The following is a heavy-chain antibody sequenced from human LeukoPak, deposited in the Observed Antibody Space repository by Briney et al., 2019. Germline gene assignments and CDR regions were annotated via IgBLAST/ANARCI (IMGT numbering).Heavy chain of an antibody. Sequence: AASVKVSCKASGYTFVSYGFNWVRQAPGQGLEWMGWMNPDNGNTGWAQKFQGRVTMTRDTSTSTVYMELSSLRSEDTAVYYCASAFSTRGWFGYWGQGTLVTVSS. CDR1: GYTFVSYG. J-gene: IGHJ5*01. CDR3: ASAFSTRGWFGY. V-gene: IGHV1-8*01. CDR2: MNPDNGNT.